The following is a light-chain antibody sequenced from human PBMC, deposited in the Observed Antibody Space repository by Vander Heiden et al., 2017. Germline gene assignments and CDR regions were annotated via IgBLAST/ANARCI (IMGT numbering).Light chain of an antibody. CDR1: QTVTRH. CDR3: LQRSNWPLT. V-gene: IGKV3-11*01. Sequence: IGFTQSPATLSLSPGERATVSCRASQTVTRHLAWYQQKPGQAPRLLIYDASNRATGIPARFSGSGSGTDFTLIIDNLEPEDFAFYYCLQRSNWPLTFGGGTKVEIK. J-gene: IGKJ4*01. CDR2: DAS.